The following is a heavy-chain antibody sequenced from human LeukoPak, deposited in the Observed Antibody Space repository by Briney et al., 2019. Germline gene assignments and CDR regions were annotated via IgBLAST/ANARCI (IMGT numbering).Heavy chain of an antibody. D-gene: IGHD3-22*01. V-gene: IGHV4-59*01. J-gene: IGHJ4*02. CDR3: ARVSLVYYDSSGSYYLDY. CDR2: IYYSGST. Sequence: PSETLSLTCTVSGGSISSYYWSWIRQPPGKGLEWIGYIYYSGSTNYNPSLKSRVTISVDTSKKQFSLKLSSVTAADTAVYYCARVSLVYYDSSGSYYLDYWGQGTLVTVSS. CDR1: GGSISSYY.